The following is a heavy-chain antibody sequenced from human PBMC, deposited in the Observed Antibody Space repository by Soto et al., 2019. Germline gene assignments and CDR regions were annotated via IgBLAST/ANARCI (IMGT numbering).Heavy chain of an antibody. J-gene: IGHJ4*02. V-gene: IGHV3-66*01. CDR3: ARGRGRGWYHGD. CDR2: IYNDGRT. Sequence: EVHLVESGGGLVQPGGSLRVSCAASGLTVSNSYMSWVRQAPGKGLEWVSVIYNDGRTYYADSVKGRFTFSRDNSKNTLSLQVNSLRAEDTAVYYCARGRGRGWYHGDWGQGTLVIVS. CDR1: GLTVSNSY. D-gene: IGHD6-19*01.